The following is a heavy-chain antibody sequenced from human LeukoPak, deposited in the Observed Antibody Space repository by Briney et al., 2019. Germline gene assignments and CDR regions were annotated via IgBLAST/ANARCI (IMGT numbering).Heavy chain of an antibody. CDR1: GGSISSSS. V-gene: IGHV4-59*08. D-gene: IGHD4-17*01. J-gene: IGHJ4*02. CDR2: IYYSGTT. Sequence: ASETLSLTCTVSGGSISSSSWSWIRQPPGKGLEWIGYIYYSGTTNYNPSLKSRVTISVDTSKNQFSLRLSSVTAADTAVYYCARGGYGVHGGDFDYWGQGTLVTVSS. CDR3: ARGGYGVHGGDFDY.